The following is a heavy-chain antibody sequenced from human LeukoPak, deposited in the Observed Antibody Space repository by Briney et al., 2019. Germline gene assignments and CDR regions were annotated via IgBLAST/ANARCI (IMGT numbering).Heavy chain of an antibody. CDR2: INHSGST. CDR1: GGSFSGYY. D-gene: IGHD3-10*01. J-gene: IGHJ5*02. CDR3: ARNWGFGELSSWFDP. Sequence: SETLSLTRAVYGGSFSGYYWSWIRQPPGKGLEWIGEINHSGSTSYNPSLKSRVTISVDTSKNQFSLKLSSVTAADTAVYYCARNWGFGELSSWFDPWGQGTLVIVSS. V-gene: IGHV4-34*01.